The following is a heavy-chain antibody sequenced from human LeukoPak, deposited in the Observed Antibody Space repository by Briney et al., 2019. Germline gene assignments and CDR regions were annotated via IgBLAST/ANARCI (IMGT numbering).Heavy chain of an antibody. CDR3: ARTHYLRFLEDYYYYYMDV. D-gene: IGHD3-3*01. J-gene: IGHJ6*03. CDR2: VYSRGST. V-gene: IGHV4-61*02. CDR1: GGSINSGTYF. Sequence: SETLSLTCTVSGGSINSGTYFWSWIRQPAGKGPEWIGRVYSRGSTSYNPSLKSRVTISVDTSKDQFSLNLSSVTAADTAVYYCARTHYLRFLEDYYYYYMDVWGKGTTVTVSS.